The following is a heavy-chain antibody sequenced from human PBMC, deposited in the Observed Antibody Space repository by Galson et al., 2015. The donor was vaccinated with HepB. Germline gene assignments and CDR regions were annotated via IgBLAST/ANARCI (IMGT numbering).Heavy chain of an antibody. D-gene: IGHD2-2*02. V-gene: IGHV3-53*01. CDR2: IYSGGST. Sequence: SLRLSCAASGFTVSSNYMSWVRQAPGKGLEWVSVIYSGGSTYYADSVKGRFTISRDNSRNTLYLQMNSLRAEDTAVYYCASRYCSSTSCYKQTRQTAGYMDVWGKGTTVTVSS. CDR1: GFTVSSNY. CDR3: ASRYCSSTSCYKQTRQTAGYMDV. J-gene: IGHJ6*03.